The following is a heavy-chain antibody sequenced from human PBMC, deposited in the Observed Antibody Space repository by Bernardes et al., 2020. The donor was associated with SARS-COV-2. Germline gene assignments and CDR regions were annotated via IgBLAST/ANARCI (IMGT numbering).Heavy chain of an antibody. J-gene: IGHJ6*02. CDR3: ATALPSSWQQPVPPPGYYYYGMDV. CDR1: GYTLTELS. Sequence: ASVQVSCKVSGYTLTELSMHWVRQAPGKGLEWMGGFDPEDGETIYAQKFQGRVTMTEDTSTDTAYMELSSLRSEDTAVYYCATALPSSWQQPVPPPGYYYYGMDVWGQGTTVTVSS. D-gene: IGHD6-13*01. CDR2: FDPEDGET. V-gene: IGHV1-24*01.